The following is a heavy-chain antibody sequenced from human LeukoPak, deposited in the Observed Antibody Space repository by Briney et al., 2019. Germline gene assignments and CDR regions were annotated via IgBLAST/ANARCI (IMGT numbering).Heavy chain of an antibody. CDR3: AKLYSSGWSAFDI. V-gene: IGHV3-48*01. CDR2: ISSSSSTI. D-gene: IGHD6-19*01. J-gene: IGHJ3*02. Sequence: GGSLRLSCAASGFIFSSYSMNWVRQAPGKGLEWVSYISSSSSTIYYADSVKGRFTISRDNAKNTLYLQMNSLRAEDTAVYYCAKLYSSGWSAFDIWGQGTMVTVSS. CDR1: GFIFSSYS.